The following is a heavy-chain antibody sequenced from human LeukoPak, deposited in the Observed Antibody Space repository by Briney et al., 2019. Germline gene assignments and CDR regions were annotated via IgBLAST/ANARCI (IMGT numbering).Heavy chain of an antibody. V-gene: IGHV3-66*01. CDR3: AELAITMIGGV. J-gene: IGHJ6*04. CDR1: GFTVSINS. D-gene: IGHD3-10*02. CDR2: IYSGGNT. Sequence: GALRLSCTVSGFTVSINSMSWVRQAPGKGLEWVSFIYSGGNTHYSDSVKGRFTISRDNAKNSLYLQMNSLRAEDTAVYYCAELAITMIGGVWGKGTTVTISS.